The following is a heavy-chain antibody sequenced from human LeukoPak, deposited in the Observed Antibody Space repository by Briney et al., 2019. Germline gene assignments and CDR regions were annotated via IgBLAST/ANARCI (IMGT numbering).Heavy chain of an antibody. Sequence: GASVKVSCTASGYTFTGYYMPWVRQAPGHGLEWMGGINPNSGGTNYTQNFQGRVTMTRDTSISTAYMELSRLRSDGTAGYYCARVFDSSNGYWGQGTLVTVSS. CDR3: ARVFDSSNGY. D-gene: IGHD3-22*01. CDR1: GYTFTGYY. CDR2: INPNSGGT. J-gene: IGHJ4*02. V-gene: IGHV1-2*02.